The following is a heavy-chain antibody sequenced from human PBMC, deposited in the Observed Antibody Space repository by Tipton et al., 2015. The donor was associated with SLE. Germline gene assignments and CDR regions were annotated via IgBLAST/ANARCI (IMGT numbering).Heavy chain of an antibody. V-gene: IGHV3-74*01. J-gene: IGHJ4*02. CDR1: GFTFRTSW. D-gene: IGHD6-13*01. Sequence: SLRLSCAASGFTFRTSWMHWVRQAPGKGLVWVSRINSDGSNIHYADSVNGRFTISRDNAKNSLYLQMNSLRAEDTAVYYCARGGYSGSWYVYWGQGTLVTVSS. CDR3: ARGGYSGSWYVY. CDR2: INSDGSNI.